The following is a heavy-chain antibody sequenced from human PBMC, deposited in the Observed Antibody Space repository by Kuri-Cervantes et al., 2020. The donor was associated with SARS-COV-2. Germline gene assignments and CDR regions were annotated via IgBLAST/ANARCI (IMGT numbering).Heavy chain of an antibody. V-gene: IGHV3-21*01. CDR2: ISSSSSYI. Sequence: GESLKISCAASGFTFSSYSMNWVRQAPGKGLEWVSSISSSSSYIYYADSVKGRFTISRDNAKNSLYLQMSSLRAEDTAVYYCARAVVVTAMPFGYWGQGTLVTVSS. D-gene: IGHD2-21*02. J-gene: IGHJ4*02. CDR3: ARAVVVTAMPFGY. CDR1: GFTFSSYS.